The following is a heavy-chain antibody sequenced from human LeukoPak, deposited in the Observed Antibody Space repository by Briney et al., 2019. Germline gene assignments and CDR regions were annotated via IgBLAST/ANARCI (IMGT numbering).Heavy chain of an antibody. CDR2: IYYSGST. V-gene: IGHV4-39*01. CDR3: ASLPNPRLGYCSGGSCYFDY. D-gene: IGHD2-15*01. J-gene: IGHJ4*02. CDR1: GGSISSSSYY. Sequence: PSETLSLTCTVSGGSISSSSYYWGWIRQPPGKGLEWIGSIYYSGSTYYNPSLKSRVTISVDTSKNQFSLKLSSVTAADTAVHYCASLPNPRLGYCSGGSCYFDYWGQGTLVTVSS.